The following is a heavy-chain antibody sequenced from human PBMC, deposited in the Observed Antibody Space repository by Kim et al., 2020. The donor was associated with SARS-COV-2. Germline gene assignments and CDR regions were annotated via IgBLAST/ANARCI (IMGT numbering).Heavy chain of an antibody. CDR1: GFTFSSYW. D-gene: IGHD1-1*01. CDR2: INGDGSST. CDR3: ARGNKHCMDV. Sequence: GGSLRLSCAASGFTFSSYWMHWVRQAPGKGLVWVSRINGDGSSTSYADSVKGRFTISSDNAKNTLYLQMNSLSAEDTALYYCARGNKHCMDVWGQGCTVT. J-gene: IGHJ6*02. V-gene: IGHV3-74*01.